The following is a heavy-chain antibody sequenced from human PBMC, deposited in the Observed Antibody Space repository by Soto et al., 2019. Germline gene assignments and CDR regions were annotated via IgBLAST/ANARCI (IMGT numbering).Heavy chain of an antibody. J-gene: IGHJ4*02. CDR3: ARGGAAAGFVDY. Sequence: SETLCLTCAVYGGSFSGGDWSWIRQPPGKGLEWIGEINHSGSTNYNPSLKSRVTISVDTSKNQFSLKLSSVTAADTAVYYCARGGAAAGFVDYWGQGTLVTVSS. CDR1: GGSFSGGD. D-gene: IGHD6-13*01. V-gene: IGHV4-34*01. CDR2: INHSGST.